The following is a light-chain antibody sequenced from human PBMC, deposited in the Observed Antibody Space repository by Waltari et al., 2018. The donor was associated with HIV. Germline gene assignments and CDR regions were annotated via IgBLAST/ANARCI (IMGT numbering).Light chain of an antibody. CDR2: QAS. V-gene: IGKV1-5*03. J-gene: IGKJ1*01. CDR1: QSVGAF. CDR3: HQYASFSGT. Sequence: DIRLTQSPSTLSASAGDRVAITCRAGQSVGAFLAWYQQKPGKPPKLLIFQASILEGGVPSRFSGSVSGSDFTLTINGLQSDDFATYYCHQYASFSGTFGQGTKVEL.